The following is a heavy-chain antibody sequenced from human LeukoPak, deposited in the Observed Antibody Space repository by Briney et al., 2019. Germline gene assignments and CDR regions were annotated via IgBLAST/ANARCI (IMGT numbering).Heavy chain of an antibody. D-gene: IGHD3-10*01. CDR3: ARGVLWFGELLDLDY. J-gene: IGHJ4*02. Sequence: ASVKVSCKASGYTFTSYAMNWVRQAPGQGLEWMGWINTNTGNPTYAQGFTGRFVFSLDTSVSTAYLQISSPKAEDTAVYYCARGVLWFGELLDLDYWGQGTLVTVSS. CDR2: INTNTGNP. V-gene: IGHV7-4-1*02. CDR1: GYTFTSYA.